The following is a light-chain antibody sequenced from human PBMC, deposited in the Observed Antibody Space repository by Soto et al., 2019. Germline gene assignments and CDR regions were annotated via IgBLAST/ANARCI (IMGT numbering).Light chain of an antibody. CDR1: QSISTW. CDR3: QQYNTYPLT. Sequence: DIQMTQSPSTLSASVGDRVTITCRASQSISTWLAWYQQKPGKAPRLLIYKSSSLESGAPSRFSGSGSGTEFTHTISSRQPDDFATYYCQQYNTYPLTFGGGTTVQIK. J-gene: IGKJ4*01. V-gene: IGKV1-5*03. CDR2: KSS.